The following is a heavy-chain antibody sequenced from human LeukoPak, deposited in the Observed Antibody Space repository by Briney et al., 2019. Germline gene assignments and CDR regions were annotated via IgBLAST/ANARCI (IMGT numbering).Heavy chain of an antibody. Sequence: SETLSLTCTVSGGSISSYYWSWIRQPPGKGLEWIGYIYYSGSTNYNPSLKSRVTISVDTSKNQFSLKLSSVTAADTAVYYCARHVRWVHDAFDIWGQGTMVTVSS. CDR3: ARHVRWVHDAFDI. D-gene: IGHD2-8*01. CDR1: GGSISSYY. J-gene: IGHJ3*02. V-gene: IGHV4-59*08. CDR2: IYYSGST.